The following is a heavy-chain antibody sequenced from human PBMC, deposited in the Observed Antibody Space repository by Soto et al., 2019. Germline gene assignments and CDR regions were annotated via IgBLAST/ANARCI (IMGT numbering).Heavy chain of an antibody. CDR2: IDPSDSYT. J-gene: IGHJ5*02. D-gene: IGHD3-22*01. CDR1: GYSFTSYW. V-gene: IGHV5-10-1*01. CDR3: ARLLDSSGYYNWFDP. Sequence: PRESLKISCKGSGYSFTSYWISWVRQMPGKGLEWMGRIDPSDSYTNHSPSFQGHVTISADKSISTAYLQWSSLKASDTAMYYCARLLDSSGYYNWFDPWGQGTLVTVSS.